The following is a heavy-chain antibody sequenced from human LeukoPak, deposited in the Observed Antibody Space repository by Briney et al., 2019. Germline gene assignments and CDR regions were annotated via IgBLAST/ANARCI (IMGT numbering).Heavy chain of an antibody. D-gene: IGHD1-26*01. CDR3: ARGRPGSSVTYFDY. V-gene: IGHV4-59*01. Sequence: SETLSLTCTVSGGSISSYYWSWIRQPQGKGLEWIGYIYYSGSTNYNPSLKSRVTISVDTSKNQFSLKLSSVTAADTAVYYCARGRPGSSVTYFDYWGQGTLVTVSS. J-gene: IGHJ4*02. CDR2: IYYSGST. CDR1: GGSISSYY.